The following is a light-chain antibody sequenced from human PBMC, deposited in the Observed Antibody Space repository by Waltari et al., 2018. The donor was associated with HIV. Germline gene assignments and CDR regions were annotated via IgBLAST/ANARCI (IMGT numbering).Light chain of an antibody. CDR2: DAS. Sequence: DIQMTQSPSSLSASVGDRVTITCQASQGISNYLNWYQQKPGKPPKLLIYDASILETGVPSRFSGSGSGTDFTFTISSLQPEDIATYYCQQYDNLPRYTFGQGTKLEIK. CDR1: QGISNY. V-gene: IGKV1-33*01. J-gene: IGKJ2*01. CDR3: QQYDNLPRYT.